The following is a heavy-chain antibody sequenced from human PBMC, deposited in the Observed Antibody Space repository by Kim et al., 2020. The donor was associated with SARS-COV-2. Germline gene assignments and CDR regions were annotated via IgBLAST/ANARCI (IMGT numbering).Heavy chain of an antibody. V-gene: IGHV1-46*01. CDR3: ARGLWRCSSTSCYLGAFDI. D-gene: IGHD2-2*01. Sequence: ASVKVSCKASGYTFTSYYMHWVRQAPGQGLEWMGIINPSGGSTSYAQKFQGRVTMTRDTSTSTVYMELSSLRSEDTAVYYCARGLWRCSSTSCYLGAFDIWGQGTMVTVSS. CDR2: INPSGGST. CDR1: GYTFTSYY. J-gene: IGHJ3*02.